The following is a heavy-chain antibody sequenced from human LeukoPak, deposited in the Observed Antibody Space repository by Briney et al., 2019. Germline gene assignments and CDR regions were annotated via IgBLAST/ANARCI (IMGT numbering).Heavy chain of an antibody. D-gene: IGHD3-10*01. Sequence: SETLSLTCTVSGYSISSGYYWSWIRQPPGKGLEWIGEINHSGSTNYNPSLKSRVTISVDTSKNQFSLKLSSVTAADTAVYYCARGKNRYYQVWGKGTTVTVSS. CDR1: GYSISSGYY. CDR3: ARGKNRYYQV. V-gene: IGHV4-34*01. CDR2: INHSGST. J-gene: IGHJ6*04.